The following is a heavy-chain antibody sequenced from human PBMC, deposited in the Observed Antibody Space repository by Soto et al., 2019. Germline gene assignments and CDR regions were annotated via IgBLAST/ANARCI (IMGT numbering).Heavy chain of an antibody. CDR2: ISNSGHST. D-gene: IGHD5-12*01. J-gene: IGHJ5*02. Sequence: PGGSLRLSCAASGSTFSSSAMNWVRQGPGKGLEWVSVISNSGHSTYYADSVKGRFTISRDNSKNTLYLQMKSLRAEDTATYYCAKGGPTFLNWFGPWGQGTLVTVSS. CDR1: GSTFSSSA. CDR3: AKGGPTFLNWFGP. V-gene: IGHV3-23*01.